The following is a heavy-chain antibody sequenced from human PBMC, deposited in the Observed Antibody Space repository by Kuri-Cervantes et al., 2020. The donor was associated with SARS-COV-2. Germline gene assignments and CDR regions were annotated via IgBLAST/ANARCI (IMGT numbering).Heavy chain of an antibody. V-gene: IGHV4-34*01. D-gene: IGHD6-25*01. Sequence: SQTLSLTCAVYGGPFSSHYLSWIRQPPGKGLEWIGEINHSGSTNYNPSLKSRVTISVDMSDNQFSLKVTSVTAADTAVYYCARISAINNAFDIWGQGTLVTVSS. CDR2: INHSGST. CDR1: GGPFSSHY. J-gene: IGHJ3*02. CDR3: ARISAINNAFDI.